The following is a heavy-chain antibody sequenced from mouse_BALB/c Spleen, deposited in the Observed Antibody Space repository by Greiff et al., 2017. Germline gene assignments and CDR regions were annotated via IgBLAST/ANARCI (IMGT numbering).Heavy chain of an antibody. CDR3: ARGPITTVVEYYFDY. D-gene: IGHD1-1*01. Sequence: EVKLVESGGGLVKPGGSLKLSCAASGFTFSSYAMSWVRQTPEKRLEWVASISSGGSTYYPDSVKGRFTISRDNARNILYLQMSSLRSEYTAMYYCARGPITTVVEYYFDYGGQGTTLTVSS. CDR2: ISSGGST. CDR1: GFTFSSYA. J-gene: IGHJ2*01. V-gene: IGHV5-6-5*01.